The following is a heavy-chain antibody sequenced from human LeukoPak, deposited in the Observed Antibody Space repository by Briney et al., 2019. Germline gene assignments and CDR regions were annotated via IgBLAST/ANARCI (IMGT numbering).Heavy chain of an antibody. CDR1: GFTFSNYA. J-gene: IGHJ4*02. Sequence: PGGSLRLSCAASGFTFSNYAMSWVRQAPGKGLECVSSISGSGVTAYYADSVKGRFTISRDSSKNTVYLQMNSLRAEDTAVYYCAKALSGWSYLDYWGQGTLVTVSS. CDR2: ISGSGVTA. D-gene: IGHD6-19*01. V-gene: IGHV3-23*01. CDR3: AKALSGWSYLDY.